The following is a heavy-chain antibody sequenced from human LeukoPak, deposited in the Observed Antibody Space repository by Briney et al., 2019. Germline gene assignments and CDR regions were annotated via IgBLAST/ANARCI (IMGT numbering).Heavy chain of an antibody. D-gene: IGHD1-26*01. J-gene: IGHJ6*02. CDR2: IYYSGST. CDR1: GGSISSYY. Sequence: SETLSLTCTVSGGSISSYYWTWLRQPPGKGLEWIGDIYYSGSTNYNPSLKSRPTISVDTSKNQFSLKLSSVTAADTAVYFCARASGSYYTNYGMDVWGQGTTVTVSS. CDR3: ARASGSYYTNYGMDV. V-gene: IGHV4-59*08.